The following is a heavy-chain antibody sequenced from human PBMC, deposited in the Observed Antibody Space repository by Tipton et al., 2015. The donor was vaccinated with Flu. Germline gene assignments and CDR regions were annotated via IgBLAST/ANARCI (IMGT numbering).Heavy chain of an antibody. CDR3: ASRGEKSRTSNSYYFDY. CDR1: GGSISSYY. CDR2: IYYSGST. V-gene: IGHV4-59*01. D-gene: IGHD3-16*01. Sequence: TLSLTCTVSGGSISSYYWSWIRQPPGKGLEWIGYIYYSGSTNYNPSLKSRVTISVDTSKNQFSLKLSSVTAADTAVYYCASRGEKSRTSNSYYFDYWGQGTLVTVSS. J-gene: IGHJ4*02.